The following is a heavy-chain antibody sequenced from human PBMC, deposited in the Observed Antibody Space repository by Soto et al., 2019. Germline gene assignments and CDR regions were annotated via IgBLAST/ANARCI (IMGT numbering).Heavy chain of an antibody. D-gene: IGHD6-19*01. CDR2: IDTTGAP. Sequence: EVQLVESGGGLVQPGGSLRLSCAASGFTFSRYDMHWVRQGTGKGLEWVSGIDTTGAPYYSGSVKGRFTISRENAKTSLFLEMDSLRPGDTAVYYCARESSDWSAVDYWGQGTLVTVSS. CDR1: GFTFSRYD. CDR3: ARESSDWSAVDY. V-gene: IGHV3-13*05. J-gene: IGHJ4*02.